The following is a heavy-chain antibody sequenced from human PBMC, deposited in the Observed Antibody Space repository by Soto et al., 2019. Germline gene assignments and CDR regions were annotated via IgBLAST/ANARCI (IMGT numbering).Heavy chain of an antibody. CDR3: AREREYYYGSGSSPRFDP. CDR2: IVVGSGNT. CDR1: GFTFTSSA. D-gene: IGHD3-10*01. J-gene: IGHJ5*02. Sequence: SVKVSCKASGFTFTSSAVQWVRQARGQRLEWIGWIVVGSGNTNYAQKFQERVTITRDMSTSTAYMELSSLRSEDTAVYYCAREREYYYGSGSSPRFDPWGQGTLVTVSS. V-gene: IGHV1-58*01.